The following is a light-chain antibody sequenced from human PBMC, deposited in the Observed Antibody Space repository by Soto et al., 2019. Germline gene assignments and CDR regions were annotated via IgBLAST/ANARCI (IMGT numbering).Light chain of an antibody. CDR1: ENIGAW. J-gene: IGKJ1*01. V-gene: IGKV1-5*03. CDR3: QQYYSYPWT. Sequence: DIQMTQSPSTLSASVGDRFTITCRASENIGAWLAWYQQKPGKAPKLLIYKASSLESGVPSRFSGGGSGTEFTLTIGSLQPDDFATYYCQQYYSYPWTFGQGTKVDIK. CDR2: KAS.